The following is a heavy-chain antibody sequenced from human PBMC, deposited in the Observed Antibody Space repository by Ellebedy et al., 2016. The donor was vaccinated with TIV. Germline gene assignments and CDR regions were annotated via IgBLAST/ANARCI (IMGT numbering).Heavy chain of an antibody. Sequence: GGSLRLSXATSGFTFSTYGMHWVRQAPGKGLEWVAGVWYDGRNKNYVDSVKGRLTISRDNSKNTVYLQMNSLRVEDTAVYYCARDPINVAGKAAFDVWGHGTMVTVSS. J-gene: IGHJ3*01. CDR1: GFTFSTYG. CDR3: ARDPINVAGKAAFDV. D-gene: IGHD6-19*01. V-gene: IGHV3-33*01. CDR2: VWYDGRNK.